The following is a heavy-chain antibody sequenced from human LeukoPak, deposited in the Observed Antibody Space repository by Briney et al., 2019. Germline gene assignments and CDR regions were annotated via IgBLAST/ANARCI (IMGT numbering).Heavy chain of an antibody. CDR2: ISSDSNYI. D-gene: IGHD5-18*01. V-gene: IGHV3-21*01. CDR1: GFTFSSYS. J-gene: IGHJ4*02. Sequence: PGGSLRLSCAASGFTFSSYSMNWVRQAPGKELEWVSSISSDSNYIYYADSMKGRFTISRDNAKNSLYLQMNSLRAEDTAVYYCARDTAMAYYFDYWGQGTLVTVSS. CDR3: ARDTAMAYYFDY.